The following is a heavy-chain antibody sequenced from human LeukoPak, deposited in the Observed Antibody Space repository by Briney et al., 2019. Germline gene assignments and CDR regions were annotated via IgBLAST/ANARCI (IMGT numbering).Heavy chain of an antibody. CDR1: GGSISSYY. Sequence: PSETLSLTCTVSGGSISSYYWSWIRQPAGKGLEWIGRIYTSGSTNYNPSLKSRVTMSVDTSKDQFSLKLSSVTAADTAVYYCARVIGGENYYYYYMDVWGKGTTVTVSS. CDR2: IYTSGST. J-gene: IGHJ6*03. D-gene: IGHD2-15*01. V-gene: IGHV4-4*07. CDR3: ARVIGGENYYYYYMDV.